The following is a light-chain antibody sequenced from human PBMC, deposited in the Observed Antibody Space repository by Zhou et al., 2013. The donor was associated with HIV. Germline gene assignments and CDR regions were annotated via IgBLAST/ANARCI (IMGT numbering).Light chain of an antibody. Sequence: EIVLTQSPATLSLSPGERATLSCRASQSVGHYLAWYQHRPGQAPRLLIYDASNRATGIPARFSATGSGTDFTLTISSLEPEDFALYYCQHRSDWITFGQGTRLEI. CDR2: DAS. V-gene: IGKV3-11*01. CDR3: QHRSDWIT. J-gene: IGKJ5*01. CDR1: QSVGHY.